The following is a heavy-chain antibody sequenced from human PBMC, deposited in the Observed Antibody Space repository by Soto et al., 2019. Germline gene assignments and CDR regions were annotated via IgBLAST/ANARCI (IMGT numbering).Heavy chain of an antibody. CDR1: GFTVTSYW. CDR3: SRGNTGYGNFDY. Sequence: DVQLVESGGGIVQPGGFLRLSCAASGFTVTSYWMHWVRQAQGKGLVWVSRTSTAGSSTYYADFVRGRGTISKDTAKNTLYLQINSLGAEDTAVYDCSRGNTGYGNFDYGGQGTLVTVSS. CDR2: TSTAGSST. D-gene: IGHD5-12*01. J-gene: IGHJ4*02. V-gene: IGHV3-74*01.